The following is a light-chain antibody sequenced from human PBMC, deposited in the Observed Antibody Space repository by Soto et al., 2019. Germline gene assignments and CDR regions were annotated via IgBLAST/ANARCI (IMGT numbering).Light chain of an antibody. J-gene: IGLJ1*01. CDR3: SSYTTSAPYV. Sequence: QSVLTQPPSVSAAPGQKVTISCSGSSSNIGNNYVSWYQQLPGTAPKLLIYEVTIRPSGVSNRFSGSKSGNTASLTISGLQAEDEAYYYCSSYTTSAPYVFGSGTKLTVL. CDR2: EVT. V-gene: IGLV1-51*01. CDR1: SSNIGNNY.